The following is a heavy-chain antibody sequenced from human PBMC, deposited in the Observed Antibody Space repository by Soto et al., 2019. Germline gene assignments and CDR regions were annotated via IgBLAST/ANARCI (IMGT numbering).Heavy chain of an antibody. J-gene: IGHJ3*02. CDR3: ARGPLGSSSWSVDI. CDR1: GYTFSSYG. Sequence: QVQLVQSGAEVKKPGASVKVSCKASGYTFSSYGISWVRQAPGQGLEWMGWISNYNGNTKYAQKLQGRVTMITDTCTSTAYMELRSLRSDDTAVYFCARGPLGSSSWSVDIWGQGTMVTVSS. D-gene: IGHD6-13*01. CDR2: ISNYNGNT. V-gene: IGHV1-18*01.